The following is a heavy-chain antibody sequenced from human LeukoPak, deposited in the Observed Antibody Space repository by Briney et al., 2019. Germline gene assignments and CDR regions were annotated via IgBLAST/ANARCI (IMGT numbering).Heavy chain of an antibody. CDR3: ATGERVVRGDGVDY. J-gene: IGHJ4*02. CDR2: IYSGGST. CDR1: GFTVRNNY. Sequence: GGSLRLSCAASGFTVRNNYMSWVRQAPGKGLEWVSVIYSGGSTYYADSVKGRFTISRDNSKNTLYLQMNSLRAEDTAVYFCATGERVVRGDGVDYWGQGTLVTVSS. V-gene: IGHV3-66*01. D-gene: IGHD3-10*01.